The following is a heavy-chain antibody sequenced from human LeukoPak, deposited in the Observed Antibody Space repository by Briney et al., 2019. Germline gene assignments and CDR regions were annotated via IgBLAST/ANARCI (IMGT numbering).Heavy chain of an antibody. J-gene: IGHJ4*02. Sequence: GASVKVSCKASGYTFTSYGISWVRQAPGQGLEWMGWISAYNGNTNYAQKLQGRVTMTTDTSTSTAYMELRSLRSDDTAVYYCARDGRYYDSSGHFDYWGQGTLVTVSS. CDR1: GYTFTSYG. CDR2: ISAYNGNT. D-gene: IGHD3-22*01. CDR3: ARDGRYYDSSGHFDY. V-gene: IGHV1-18*01.